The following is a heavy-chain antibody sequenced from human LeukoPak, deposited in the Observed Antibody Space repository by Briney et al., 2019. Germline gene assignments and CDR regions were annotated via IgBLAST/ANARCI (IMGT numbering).Heavy chain of an antibody. CDR3: ARGDYVDPEFDY. Sequence: SETLSLTCTVSGGSISSSSYYWGWIRQPPGKGLEWIGSIYYSGSTYYNPSLKSRVTVSVDTSKNQFSLKLSSVTAADTAVYYCARGDYVDPEFDYWGQGTLVTVSS. CDR2: IYYSGST. CDR1: GGSISSSSYY. V-gene: IGHV4-39*01. J-gene: IGHJ4*02. D-gene: IGHD4-17*01.